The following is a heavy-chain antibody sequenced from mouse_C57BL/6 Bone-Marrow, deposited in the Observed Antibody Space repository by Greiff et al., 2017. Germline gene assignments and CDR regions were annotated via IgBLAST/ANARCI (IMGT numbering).Heavy chain of an antibody. Sequence: QVQLQQSGAELATPGASVKLSCKASGYTFTSYWMHWVKQRPGQGLEWIGYINPSSGYTKYTQKFKDKATLTADKSSSTAYIQLSSLTYEDSAVYCCASLITTVVDPYAMDYWGQGNSVTVSS. CDR3: ASLITTVVDPYAMDY. V-gene: IGHV1-7*01. CDR2: INPSSGYT. CDR1: GYTFTSYW. J-gene: IGHJ4*01. D-gene: IGHD1-1*01.